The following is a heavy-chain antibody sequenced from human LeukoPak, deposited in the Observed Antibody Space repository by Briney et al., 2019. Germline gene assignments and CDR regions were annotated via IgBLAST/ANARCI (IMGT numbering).Heavy chain of an antibody. CDR2: IIPILGIA. V-gene: IGHV1-69*04. CDR3: ARASIVVVPDWFDS. Sequence: ASVKVSCKASGGTFSSYAISWVRQAPGQGLEWMGRIIPILGIANYAQKFQGRVTITADKSTSTAYMELSSLRSEDTAVYYCARASIVVVPDWFDSWGQGTLVTVSS. D-gene: IGHD3-22*01. CDR1: GGTFSSYA. J-gene: IGHJ5*01.